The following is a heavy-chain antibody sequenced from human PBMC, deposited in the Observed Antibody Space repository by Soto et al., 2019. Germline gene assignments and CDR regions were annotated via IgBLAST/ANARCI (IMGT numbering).Heavy chain of an antibody. Sequence: PGGSLRLSCTAYGFIFHNYAINWVRQAPGEGLEWVGLIRNQSYSGTTEYAASAKGRFTISRDDSNGIAYLQMSSLKTEDSAVYYCTTAEGPSVAYFFDHWGQGTLVTVSS. D-gene: IGHD2-15*01. CDR2: IRNQSYSGTT. J-gene: IGHJ4*02. V-gene: IGHV3-49*04. CDR1: GFIFHNYA. CDR3: TTAEGPSVAYFFDH.